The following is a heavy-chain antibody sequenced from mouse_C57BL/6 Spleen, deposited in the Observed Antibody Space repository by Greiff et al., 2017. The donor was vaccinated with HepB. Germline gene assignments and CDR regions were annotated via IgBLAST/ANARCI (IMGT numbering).Heavy chain of an antibody. CDR2: IRNKANGYTT. CDR1: GFTFTDYY. CDR3: ASGGWGAWFAY. Sequence: EVKLMESGGGLVQPGGSLSLSCAASGFTFTDYYMSWVRQPPGKALEWLGFIRNKANGYTTEYSASVKGRFTISRDNSQSILYLQMNALRAEDSATYYCASGGWGAWFAYWGQGTLVTVSA. J-gene: IGHJ3*01. V-gene: IGHV7-3*01. D-gene: IGHD3-3*01.